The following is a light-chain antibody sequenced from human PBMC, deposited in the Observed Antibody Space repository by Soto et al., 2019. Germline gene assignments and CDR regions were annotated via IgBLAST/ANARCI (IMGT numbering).Light chain of an antibody. CDR1: QSIGSW. J-gene: IGKJ3*01. CDR2: KAS. V-gene: IGKV1-5*03. CDR3: QPYNSY. Sequence: DIQMTQSPSTLSASVGDRVTITCRASQSIGSWLAWYQQKPGKAPKLLVYKASSLQSGVPSRFSGSGSGTEFTLTISSLQPDDFATYYCQPYNSYFGPGTKVDIK.